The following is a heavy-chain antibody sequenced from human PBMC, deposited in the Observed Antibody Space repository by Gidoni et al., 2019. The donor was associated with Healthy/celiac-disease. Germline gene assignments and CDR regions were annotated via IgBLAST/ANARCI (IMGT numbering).Heavy chain of an antibody. CDR3: ARGHYGDGTDYYYGMDV. CDR1: GFTFSSYG. Sequence: QVQLVESGGGVVQTGRSLRLSCAAAGFTFSSYGMHWVRQAPGKGLEWVSVIWYYGMNKYYADSVKGRFTISRDNSKNTLYLQMNSLRAEDTAVYYCARGHYGDGTDYYYGMDVWGQGTTVTVSS. CDR2: IWYYGMNK. J-gene: IGHJ6*02. V-gene: IGHV3-33*01. D-gene: IGHD4-17*01.